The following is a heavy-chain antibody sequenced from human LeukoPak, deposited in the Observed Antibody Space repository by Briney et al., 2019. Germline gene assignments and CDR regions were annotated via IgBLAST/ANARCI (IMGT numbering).Heavy chain of an antibody. V-gene: IGHV1-46*01. Sequence: ASVKVSCKASGYTFTSYYVHWVRQAPGEGLEWMGIINPSGGSTIYAQKFQGRVTMTWDMSTSTVYMELSSLRSEDTAVYYCARSHYSRGWEYFDYWGQGTLVTVSS. CDR3: ARSHYSRGWEYFDY. CDR2: INPSGGST. J-gene: IGHJ4*02. CDR1: GYTFTSYY. D-gene: IGHD6-19*01.